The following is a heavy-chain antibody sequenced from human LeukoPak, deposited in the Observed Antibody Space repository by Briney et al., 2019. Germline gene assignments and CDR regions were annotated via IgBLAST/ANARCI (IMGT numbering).Heavy chain of an antibody. CDR1: GDSISSGGYF. CDR2: ISHYENA. CDR3: ARDGYNSAPFDY. V-gene: IGHV4-30-2*01. D-gene: IGHD5-24*01. Sequence: SETLSLTCTVSGDSISSGGYFWSWIRQPPGKGLEWIGYISHYENAYYNPSLSSRVTMSVDKSKNQVSLKITSATAADTAIYYCARDGYNSAPFDYWGPGTLVTVSS. J-gene: IGHJ4*02.